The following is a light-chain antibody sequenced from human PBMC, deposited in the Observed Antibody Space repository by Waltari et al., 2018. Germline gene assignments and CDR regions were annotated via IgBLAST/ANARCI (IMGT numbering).Light chain of an antibody. CDR3: QQYDHVPYT. CDR1: QDIANF. V-gene: IGKV1-33*01. J-gene: IGKJ2*01. Sequence: DIQMTQSPSSLSASVGDRVTITCRASQDIANFLNWYQHKPGKTPKSLVYYASNVATGVPSRVSAYGSTTSFTVTISSLQPEDIGTYYCQQYDHVPYTFGQGTKLEIK. CDR2: YAS.